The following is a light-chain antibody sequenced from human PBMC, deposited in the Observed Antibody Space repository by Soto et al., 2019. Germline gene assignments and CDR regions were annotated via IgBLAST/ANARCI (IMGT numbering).Light chain of an antibody. Sequence: DIVLTQSTLSLPVTPGEPASISCRSSQSLLHSNGYNYLAWFLQKAGQSPQLLIYLASSRASGVPVRFSGSGSGTDFTLKISRVEAEDVGVYYCMQVLQTPFTFGGGTKVDIK. CDR2: LAS. J-gene: IGKJ4*01. CDR1: QSLLHSNGYNY. CDR3: MQVLQTPFT. V-gene: IGKV2-28*01.